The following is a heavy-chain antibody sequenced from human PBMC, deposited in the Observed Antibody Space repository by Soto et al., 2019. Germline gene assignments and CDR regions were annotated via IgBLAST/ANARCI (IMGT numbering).Heavy chain of an antibody. D-gene: IGHD3-22*01. CDR2: IYHSGST. CDR1: GGSISSSNW. CDR3: ASARDYYDSSGYYRAFDY. Sequence: SETLSLTCAVSGGSISSSNWWSWVRQPPGKGLEWIGEIYHSGSTNSNPSLKSLFTISVDKSKNQFSLKLSSVTAADSAVYYCASARDYYDSSGYYRAFDYWGQGTLVTVSS. J-gene: IGHJ4*02. V-gene: IGHV4-4*02.